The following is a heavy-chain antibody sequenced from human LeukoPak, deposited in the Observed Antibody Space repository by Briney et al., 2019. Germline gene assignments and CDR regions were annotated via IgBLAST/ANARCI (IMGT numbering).Heavy chain of an antibody. CDR1: GYTFTGYY. V-gene: IGHV1-2*02. Sequence: GASVKVSCKASGYTFTGYYMHWVRQAPGQGLEWMGWINPNSGGTNYAQKFQGRVTMTRDTSISTAYMELSRLRSDDTAVYYCARGGSSGYYHPLVLDYWGQGTLVTVSS. CDR2: INPNSGGT. CDR3: ARGGSSGYYHPLVLDY. J-gene: IGHJ4*02. D-gene: IGHD3-22*01.